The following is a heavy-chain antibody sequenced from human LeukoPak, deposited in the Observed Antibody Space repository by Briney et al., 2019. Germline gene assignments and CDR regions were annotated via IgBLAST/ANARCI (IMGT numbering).Heavy chain of an antibody. CDR1: GGSISSSSYY. J-gene: IGHJ6*03. D-gene: IGHD2-21*02. CDR3: ARVVTARPDYYMDV. V-gene: IGHV4-61*01. Sequence: PSETLSLTCTVSGGSISSSSYYWRWIRQPPGKGVWWIGYIYYSGSTNYNPSLKSRVTISVDTSKNQFSLKLSSVTAADTGVYYCARVVTARPDYYMDVWGKGTTVTISS. CDR2: IYYSGST.